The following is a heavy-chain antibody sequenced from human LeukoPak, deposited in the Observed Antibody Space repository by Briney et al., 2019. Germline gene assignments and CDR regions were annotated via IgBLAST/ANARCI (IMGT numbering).Heavy chain of an antibody. J-gene: IGHJ4*02. CDR2: IKPDGSET. CDR3: ARERSCPHGECFSYFDS. Sequence: GGSMRLSCAASGFTFSSYWMTWLRQGPGKGLEWVANIKPDGSETYYVDSLKGRFTISRDNAKNSLYLQMNSLRAEDTAVYFCARERSCPHGECFSYFDSWGQGILVTVSS. D-gene: IGHD2-8*01. CDR1: GFTFSSYW. V-gene: IGHV3-7*01.